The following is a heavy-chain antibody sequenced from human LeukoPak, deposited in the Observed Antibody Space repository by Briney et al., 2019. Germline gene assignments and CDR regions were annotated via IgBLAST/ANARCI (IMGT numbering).Heavy chain of an antibody. Sequence: SQTLSLTCTVSGGSISNGSYYWSWIRQPAGKGLEWIGRIYTSGSTNYNPSLKSRGTISVDTSKNQFSLKLSSVTAADTAVYYCAREVLGATSPFDYWGQGTLVTVSS. CDR1: GGSISNGSYY. CDR2: IYTSGST. CDR3: AREVLGATSPFDY. V-gene: IGHV4-61*02. D-gene: IGHD1-26*01. J-gene: IGHJ4*02.